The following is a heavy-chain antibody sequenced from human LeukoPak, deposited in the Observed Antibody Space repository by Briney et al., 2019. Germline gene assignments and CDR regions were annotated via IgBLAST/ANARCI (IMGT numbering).Heavy chain of an antibody. J-gene: IGHJ4*02. V-gene: IGHV1-69*13. Sequence: SVRVSCKASGGTFSSYAISWVRQAPGQGLEWMGGIIPIFGTANYAQKFQGRVTITADESTSTAYMELSSLRSEDTAVYYCARRPMVRGADYFDYWGQGTLVTVSS. D-gene: IGHD3-10*01. CDR2: IIPIFGTA. CDR3: ARRPMVRGADYFDY. CDR1: GGTFSSYA.